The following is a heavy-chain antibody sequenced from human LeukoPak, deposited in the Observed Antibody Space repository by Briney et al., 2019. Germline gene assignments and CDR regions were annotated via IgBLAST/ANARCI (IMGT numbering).Heavy chain of an antibody. CDR2: IYTSGST. V-gene: IGHV4-61*02. J-gene: IGHJ5*02. CDR3: ARDFGYYGSGSRGFVFDP. CDR1: GGSISSGSYY. Sequence: SQTLSLTCTCSGGSISSGSYYWSWIRQPAGKGLEWIGRIYTSGSTNYNPSLKSRVTISVDTSKNQFSLKLSSVTAADTAVYYCARDFGYYGSGSRGFVFDPWGQGTLVTVSS. D-gene: IGHD3-10*01.